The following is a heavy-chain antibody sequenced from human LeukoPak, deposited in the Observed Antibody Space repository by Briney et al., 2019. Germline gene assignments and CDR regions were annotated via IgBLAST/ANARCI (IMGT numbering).Heavy chain of an antibody. CDR2: IYHSGST. D-gene: IGHD3-10*01. Sequence: PSETLSLTCTVSGGFISSGGYYWSWIRQHPGKGLEWIGYIYHSGSTYYNPSLKSRITISVDTSKNQFSLKLSSVTAADTAVYYCARHVGNSGSGSYLTYFDYWGQGTLVTVSS. V-gene: IGHV4-31*03. J-gene: IGHJ4*02. CDR1: GGFISSGGYY. CDR3: ARHVGNSGSGSYLTYFDY.